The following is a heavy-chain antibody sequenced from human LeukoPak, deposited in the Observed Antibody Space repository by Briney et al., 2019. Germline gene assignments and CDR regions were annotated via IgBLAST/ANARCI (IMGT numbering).Heavy chain of an antibody. CDR1: GYMFTGYY. J-gene: IGHJ4*02. Sequence: ASVTVSFTASGYMFTGYYIHWVRRAPGQGLEWMGWINSNSGDTKYAQKFQGRVTMARDTSITTVYMELSSLRSDDTAVYHCARDKSGIDYWGQGTLVTVSS. D-gene: IGHD1-26*01. V-gene: IGHV1-2*02. CDR3: ARDKSGIDY. CDR2: INSNSGDT.